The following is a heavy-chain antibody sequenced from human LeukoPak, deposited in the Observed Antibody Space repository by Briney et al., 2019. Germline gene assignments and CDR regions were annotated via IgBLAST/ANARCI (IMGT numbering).Heavy chain of an antibody. V-gene: IGHV4-59*05. D-gene: IGHD4-17*01. J-gene: IGHJ4*02. CDR3: ARLMTTVTDPFDY. Sequence: SETLSLTCTVSGGSISSYYWSWIRQPPGKGLEWIGSIYYSGSTYYNPSLKSRVTISVDTSKNQFSLKLSSVTAADTAVYYCARLMTTVTDPFDYWGQGTLVTVSS. CDR1: GGSISSYY. CDR2: IYYSGST.